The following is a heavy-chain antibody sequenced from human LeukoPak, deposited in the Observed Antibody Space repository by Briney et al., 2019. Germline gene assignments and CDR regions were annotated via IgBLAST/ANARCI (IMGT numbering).Heavy chain of an antibody. V-gene: IGHV1-18*04. Sequence: ASVKVSCKASGYTFTSYGISWVRPAPGQGVEGMGWISAYNGNTNYAQKLQGRVTMTTDTSTSTAYMELRSLRSDDTAVYYCARDSPSDYYGSGSYYTLFDYWGQGTLVTVSS. CDR3: ARDSPSDYYGSGSYYTLFDY. D-gene: IGHD3-10*01. J-gene: IGHJ4*02. CDR2: ISAYNGNT. CDR1: GYTFTSYG.